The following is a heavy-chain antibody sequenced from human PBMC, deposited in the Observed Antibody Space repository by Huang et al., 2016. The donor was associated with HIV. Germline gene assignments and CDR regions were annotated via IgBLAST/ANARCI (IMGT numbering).Heavy chain of an antibody. CDR2: LDPEDEET. CDR1: GYTLSELS. Sequence: QVQLTQSGAEVKKPGASVKVSCKVSGYTLSELSMKWVRQAPGKGLEWMGGLDPEDEETIYAQKVQGRLTMNEDTSADTAYMELASMRSEDTAVYYCATGKYGSSFNYWGQGTLVTVSS. D-gene: IGHD2-2*01. CDR3: ATGKYGSSFNY. V-gene: IGHV1-24*01. J-gene: IGHJ4*02.